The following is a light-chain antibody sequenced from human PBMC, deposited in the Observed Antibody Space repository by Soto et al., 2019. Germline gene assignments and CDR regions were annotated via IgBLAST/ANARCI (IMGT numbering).Light chain of an antibody. J-gene: IGKJ1*01. CDR2: GAS. CDR3: QDYGTSWT. V-gene: IGKV3-20*01. CDR1: HSVSSNY. Sequence: IVLTQSPGTLSLSPGERATLSCRASHSVSSNYLAWYQQKPGQAPRLLIYGASSRATGIPDRFSGSGSGTDFTLTINRLEPEDFAVYYCQDYGTSWTFGQGTKVDI.